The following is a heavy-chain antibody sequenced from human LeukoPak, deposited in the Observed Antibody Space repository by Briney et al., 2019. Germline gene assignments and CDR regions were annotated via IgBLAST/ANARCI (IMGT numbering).Heavy chain of an antibody. V-gene: IGHV4-30-2*01. CDR2: IYHSGST. CDR1: GGSISSGGYY. Sequence: PSETLSLTCTVSGGSISSGGYYWSWIRQPPGKGLEWIGYIYHSGSTYYNPSLKSRVTISVDKSKNQFSLKLTSVTAADTATYYCTRDLGAGGSSLAAAGRFDYWGQGTLVSVSS. J-gene: IGHJ4*02. CDR3: TRDLGAGGSSLAAAGRFDY. D-gene: IGHD6-13*01.